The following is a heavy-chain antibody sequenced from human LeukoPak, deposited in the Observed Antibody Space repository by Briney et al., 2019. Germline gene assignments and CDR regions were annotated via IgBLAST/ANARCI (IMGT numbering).Heavy chain of an antibody. J-gene: IGHJ3*02. CDR2: ISYDGSNK. CDR3: ARGRQEMATLPLFSAAFDI. V-gene: IGHV3-30-3*01. Sequence: GGSLRLSCAASGFTFSSYAMHWVRQAPGKGLEWVAVISYDGSNKYYADSVKGRFTISRDNSKNTLYLQMNSLRAEDTAVYYCARGRQEMATLPLFSAAFDIWGQGTMVTVSS. CDR1: GFTFSSYA. D-gene: IGHD5-24*01.